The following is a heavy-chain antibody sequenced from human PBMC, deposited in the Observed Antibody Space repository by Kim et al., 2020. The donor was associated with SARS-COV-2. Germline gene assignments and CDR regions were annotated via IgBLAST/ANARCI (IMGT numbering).Heavy chain of an antibody. D-gene: IGHD3-9*01. Sequence: ASVKVSCKASGYTFTSYGISWVRQAPGQGLEWMGWISAYNGNTNYAQKLQGRVTMTTDTSTSTAYMELRSLRSDDTAVYYCARRVTTAYYDILTGFILNPWGQGTLVTVSS. CDR1: GYTFTSYG. CDR3: ARRVTTAYYDILTGFILNP. CDR2: ISAYNGNT. V-gene: IGHV1-18*01. J-gene: IGHJ5*02.